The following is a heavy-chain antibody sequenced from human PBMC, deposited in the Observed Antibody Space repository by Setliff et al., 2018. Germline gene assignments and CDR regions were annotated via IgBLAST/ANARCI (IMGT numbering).Heavy chain of an antibody. Sequence: KPSETLSLTCTVSGGSISSSSYYWGWIRQPPGKGLEWIGGIYVNGGSTTYSPSLKSRVTISVDTSKNQFSLNLSSVTAADTAVYYCARAGYELGQYNWFDPWGQGTLVTVSS. D-gene: IGHD2-2*01. CDR2: IYVNGGST. V-gene: IGHV4-39*07. CDR1: GGSISSSSYY. J-gene: IGHJ5*02. CDR3: ARAGYELGQYNWFDP.